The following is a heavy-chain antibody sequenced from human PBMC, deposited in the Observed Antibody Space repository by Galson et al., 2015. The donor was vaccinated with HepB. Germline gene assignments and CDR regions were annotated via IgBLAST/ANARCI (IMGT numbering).Heavy chain of an antibody. CDR1: GFTFSSYA. D-gene: IGHD6-19*01. J-gene: IGHJ6*03. Sequence: SLRLSCAASGFTFSSYAMSWVRQAPGKGLEWVSAISGSGGSTYYADSVKGRFTISRDNAKNSLYLQMNSLRAEDTAVYYCARDDTREIIAVAGTGGGYMDVWGKGTTVTVSS. CDR2: ISGSGGST. CDR3: ARDDTREIIAVAGTGGGYMDV. V-gene: IGHV3-23*01.